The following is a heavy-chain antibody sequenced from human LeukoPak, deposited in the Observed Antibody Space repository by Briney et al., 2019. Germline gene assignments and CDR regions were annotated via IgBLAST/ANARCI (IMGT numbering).Heavy chain of an antibody. CDR1: GFTFSSYA. CDR3: ARPIVVVPAATDY. Sequence: KPGGSLRLSCAASGFTFSSYAMSWIRQPPGKGLEWIGSIYYSGSTYYNPSLKSRVTISVDTSKNQFSLKLSSVTAADTAVYYCARPIVVVPAATDYWGQGTLVTVSS. D-gene: IGHD2-2*01. J-gene: IGHJ4*02. V-gene: IGHV4-39*01. CDR2: IYYSGST.